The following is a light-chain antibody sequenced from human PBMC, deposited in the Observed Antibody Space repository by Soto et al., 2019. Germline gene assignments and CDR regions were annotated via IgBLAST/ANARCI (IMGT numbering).Light chain of an antibody. Sequence: NFMLSQPHSVSESPGQTVTISCTRRSGRIASNYVQWYQQRPGGAPTTVIYEENQRPSGVPDRFSGSIDSSSNAASLTISGLKTEDEADYYCQSYDDNNHVVFGGGTKLTVL. J-gene: IGLJ2*01. V-gene: IGLV6-57*04. CDR1: SGRIASNY. CDR2: EEN. CDR3: QSYDDNNHVV.